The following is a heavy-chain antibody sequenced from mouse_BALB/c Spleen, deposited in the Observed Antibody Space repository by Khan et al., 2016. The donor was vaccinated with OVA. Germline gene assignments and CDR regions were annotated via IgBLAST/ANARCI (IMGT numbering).Heavy chain of an antibody. CDR3: ARHKYYGYAVDY. D-gene: IGHD1-1*01. CDR2: ISYSGST. V-gene: IGHV3-2*02. Sequence: VQLKESGPGLVKPSQSLSLTCTVTGYSITSNYAWSWIRQFPGNKLEWMGYISYSGSTSYNQSLKSRISVTRDTSENQFFLQLNSVTTEDTARYYCARHKYYGYAVDYWGQGTSVTVSS. J-gene: IGHJ4*01. CDR1: GYSITSNYA.